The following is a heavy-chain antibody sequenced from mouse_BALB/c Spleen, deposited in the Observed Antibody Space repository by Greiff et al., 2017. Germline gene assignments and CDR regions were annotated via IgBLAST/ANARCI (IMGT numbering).Heavy chain of an antibody. V-gene: IGHV5-9-3*01. J-gene: IGHJ2*01. D-gene: IGHD3-1*01. Sequence: EVHLVESGGGLVKPGGSLKLSCAASGFTFSSYAMSWVRQTPEKRLEWVATISSGGSYTYYPDSVKGRFTISRDNAKNTLYLQMSSLRSEDTAMYYCARGDFGYWGQGTTLTVSS. CDR1: GFTFSSYA. CDR3: ARGDFGY. CDR2: ISSGGSYT.